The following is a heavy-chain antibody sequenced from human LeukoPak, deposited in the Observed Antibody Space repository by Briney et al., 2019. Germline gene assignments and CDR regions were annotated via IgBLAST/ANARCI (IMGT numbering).Heavy chain of an antibody. CDR2: IYYSGST. CDR1: GGSVSSGSYY. J-gene: IGHJ4*02. D-gene: IGHD3-16*02. Sequence: PSETLSLTCTVSGGSVSSGSYYWSWIRQPPGKGLEWIGYIYYSGSTNYNPSLKSRVTISVDTSKNQFSLKLSSVTAADTAVYYCARDSDYVWGSYRLDYWGQGTMVTVSS. CDR3: ARDSDYVWGSYRLDY. V-gene: IGHV4-61*01.